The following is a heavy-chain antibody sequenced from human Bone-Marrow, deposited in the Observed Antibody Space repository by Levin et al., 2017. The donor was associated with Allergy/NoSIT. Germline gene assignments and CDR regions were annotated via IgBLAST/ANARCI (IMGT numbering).Heavy chain of an antibody. CDR3: VRDYSPRGYYYGMGV. Sequence: SCAASGFTFSSYSMNWVRQAPGKGLEWVSYISSTGSTIYYADSVKGRFTTSRDNAKNSLFLQMNSLRAEDTAVFYCVRDYSPRGYYYGMGVWGLGTTVIVSS. J-gene: IGHJ6*02. CDR1: GFTFSSYS. V-gene: IGHV3-48*01. D-gene: IGHD2-21*01. CDR2: ISSTGSTI.